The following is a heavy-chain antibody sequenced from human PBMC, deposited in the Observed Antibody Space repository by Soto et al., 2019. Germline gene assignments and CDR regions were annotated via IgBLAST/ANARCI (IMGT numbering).Heavy chain of an antibody. Sequence: SETLSLTCTVSGGSISSYYWSWIRQPPGKGLEWIGYIYYSGSTNYNPSLKSRVTISVDTSENQSSLKLSSVTAADTAVYYCARVSAAGTWGIYYYYGMDVWGQGTTVTVSS. J-gene: IGHJ6*02. CDR2: IYYSGST. CDR1: GGSISSYY. CDR3: ARVSAAGTWGIYYYYGMDV. V-gene: IGHV4-59*01. D-gene: IGHD6-13*01.